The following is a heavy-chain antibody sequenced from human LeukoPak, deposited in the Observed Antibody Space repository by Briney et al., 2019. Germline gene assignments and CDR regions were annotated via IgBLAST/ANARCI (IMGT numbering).Heavy chain of an antibody. V-gene: IGHV3-23*01. J-gene: IGHJ6*02. Sequence: GGSLRLSCAASGFTFSSYAMHWVRQAPGKGLEWVSAISGSGGSTYYADSVKGRFTISRDNSKNTLYLQMNSLRAEDTAVYYCAKGARYYVRAGMDVWGQGTTVTVSS. D-gene: IGHD3-10*02. CDR1: GFTFSSYA. CDR2: ISGSGGST. CDR3: AKGARYYVRAGMDV.